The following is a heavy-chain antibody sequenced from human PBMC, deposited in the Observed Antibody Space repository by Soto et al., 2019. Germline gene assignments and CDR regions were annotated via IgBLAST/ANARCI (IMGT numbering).Heavy chain of an antibody. CDR1: GYTFTNYH. D-gene: IGHD2-21*01. CDR3: AREVLIDLNYFDY. CDR2: INPSGGTT. J-gene: IGHJ4*01. Sequence: ASVKVSCKASGYTFTNYHIHWVRQAPEDGLEWMGRINPSGGTTIYAQKFHGRVTMTRDTSTSTVYMELSSLRSEDTAVYYGAREVLIDLNYFDYWGKGALVTVSS. V-gene: IGHV1-46*01.